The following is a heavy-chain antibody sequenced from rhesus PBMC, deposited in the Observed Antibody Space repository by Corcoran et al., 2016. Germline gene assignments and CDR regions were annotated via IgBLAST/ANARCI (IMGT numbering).Heavy chain of an antibody. CDR2: ISGSGGST. Sequence: QLQLQESGPGLVKPSAPLSLTCAASVGSFSSHYWSWFRHPPGKGMEWIGRISGSGGSTDNNPSLKSRVTISTDTSKNQFSLKLSSVTAADTAVYYCARLTYGNYGNFDYWGQGVLVTVSS. CDR3: ARLTYGNYGNFDY. D-gene: IGHD4-35*01. CDR1: VGSFSSHY. J-gene: IGHJ4*01. V-gene: IGHV4-173*01.